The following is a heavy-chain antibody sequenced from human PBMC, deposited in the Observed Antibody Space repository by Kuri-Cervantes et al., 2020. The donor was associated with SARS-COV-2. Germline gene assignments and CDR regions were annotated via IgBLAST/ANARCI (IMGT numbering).Heavy chain of an antibody. D-gene: IGHD2-2*01. Sequence: GESLKISCAVSGFIFSPFSSSSMHWVRQAPGKGLEWVARISSDGSDKNYADSVKGRFTISRDNAKNSLYLQMDSLRDEDTAVYYCARAGSLGYCSSTSCFATWWFDPWGQGTLVTVSS. CDR2: ISSDGSDK. CDR3: ARAGSLGYCSSTSCFATWWFDP. V-gene: IGHV3-30*04. CDR1: GFIFSPFSSSS. J-gene: IGHJ5*02.